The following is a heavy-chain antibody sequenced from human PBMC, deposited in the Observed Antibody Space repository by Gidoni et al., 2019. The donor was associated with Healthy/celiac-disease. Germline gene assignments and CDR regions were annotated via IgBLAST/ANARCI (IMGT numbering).Heavy chain of an antibody. V-gene: IGHV4-39*01. D-gene: IGHD1-26*01. Sequence: QLQLQESGPGLVKPSETLSPTRTVSGGSLSSSSYYWGWIRQPPGKGLEWIGSIYYSGSTYYNPSLKSRVTISVDTSKNQFSLKLSSVTAADTAVYYCARIDSGSYVWCFDYWGQGTLVTVSS. CDR3: ARIDSGSYVWCFDY. CDR1: GGSLSSSSYY. CDR2: IYYSGST. J-gene: IGHJ4*02.